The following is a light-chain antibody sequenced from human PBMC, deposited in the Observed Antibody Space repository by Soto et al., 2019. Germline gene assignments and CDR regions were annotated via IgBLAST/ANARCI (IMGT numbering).Light chain of an antibody. Sequence: EIVLTQSPVTLSLSPGESATLSCRASQSFRGLLAWYQQKPGQAPRLLIYDAYNRATGIPPRVSGSGSGTDVTLTISSLEPEDSAVYYGQQRHMWPITFGQGTRLEIK. J-gene: IGKJ5*01. V-gene: IGKV3-11*01. CDR2: DAY. CDR3: QQRHMWPIT. CDR1: QSFRGL.